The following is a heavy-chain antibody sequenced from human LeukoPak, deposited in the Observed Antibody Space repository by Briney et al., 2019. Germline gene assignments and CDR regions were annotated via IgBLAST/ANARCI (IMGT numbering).Heavy chain of an antibody. V-gene: IGHV3-23*01. CDR3: AKGRADHWNYGGGRFDP. CDR2: ISGSGGST. CDR1: GFTFSSYS. Sequence: PGGSLRLSCAASGFTFSSYSMNWVRQAPGKGLEWVSAISGSGGSTYCADSVKDRFTISRDNSKNTLYLQMNSLRAEDTAVYYCAKGRADHWNYGGGRFDPSGQGTLVTVSS. D-gene: IGHD1-7*01. J-gene: IGHJ5*02.